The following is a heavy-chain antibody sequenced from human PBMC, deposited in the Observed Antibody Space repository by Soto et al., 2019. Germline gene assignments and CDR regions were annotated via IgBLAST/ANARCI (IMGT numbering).Heavy chain of an antibody. Sequence: ASVKVSFQASGYTFTRYGVTWVRQAPGQGLEWMGWISSYNGNTNYAQNLQGRVTMTTDTSTSTAYMELRSLRSDDTAVYLCAKTVADYYGSGSWGPNYYYYGIDVWGQGTTVTVSS. CDR3: AKTVADYYGSGSWGPNYYYYGIDV. D-gene: IGHD3-10*01. CDR2: ISSYNGNT. J-gene: IGHJ6*02. CDR1: GYTFTRYG. V-gene: IGHV1-18*01.